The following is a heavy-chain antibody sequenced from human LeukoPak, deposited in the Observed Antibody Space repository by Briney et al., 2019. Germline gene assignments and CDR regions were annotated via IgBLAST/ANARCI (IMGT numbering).Heavy chain of an antibody. CDR3: AKFRRLRLGELSPRFDY. J-gene: IGHJ4*02. CDR2: ISSSSSYI. Sequence: GGSLRLSCAASGFTFSSYSMNWVRQDPGKGLEWVSSISSSSSYIYYADSVKGRFTISRDNSKNTLYLQMNSLRAEDTAVYYCAKFRRLRLGELSPRFDYWGQGTLVTVSS. V-gene: IGHV3-21*04. D-gene: IGHD3-16*02. CDR1: GFTFSSYS.